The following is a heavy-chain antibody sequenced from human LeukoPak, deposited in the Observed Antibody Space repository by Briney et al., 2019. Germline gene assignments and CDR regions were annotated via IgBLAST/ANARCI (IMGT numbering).Heavy chain of an antibody. Sequence: GGSLRLSCAASGFTFSSYSMNSVRQARGKGLEWVSSISSSSSYIYYADSMKGRFTISRDNAKISLYLQMNSLRAEDTAVYYCARARQQLYYYYGMDVWGQGTTVTVSS. CDR2: ISSSSSYI. V-gene: IGHV3-21*01. CDR3: ARARQQLYYYYGMDV. J-gene: IGHJ6*02. CDR1: GFTFSSYS. D-gene: IGHD6-13*01.